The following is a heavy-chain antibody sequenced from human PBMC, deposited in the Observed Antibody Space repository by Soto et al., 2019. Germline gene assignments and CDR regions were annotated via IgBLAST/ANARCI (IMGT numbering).Heavy chain of an antibody. CDR1: GGSISSGGYY. CDR3: ARDRSGYYLIDY. D-gene: IGHD3-3*01. CDR2: IYYSGST. J-gene: IGHJ4*02. V-gene: IGHV4-31*03. Sequence: SETLSLTCTVSGGSISSGGYYWSWIRQHPGKGLEWIGHIYYSGSTYYNPSLKSRVTISVDTSKNQFSLKLSSVTAADTAVYYCARDRSGYYLIDYWGQGTLVTVSS.